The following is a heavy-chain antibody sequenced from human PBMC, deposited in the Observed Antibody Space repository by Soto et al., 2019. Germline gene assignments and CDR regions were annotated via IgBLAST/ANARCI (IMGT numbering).Heavy chain of an antibody. CDR3: ARGASAGVDY. J-gene: IGHJ4*02. V-gene: IGHV1-8*01. CDR2: MQPSTGRT. CDR1: GYSFTSLD. Sequence: ASVKVSCKASGYSFTSLDINWVRQTAGQGLEWMGWMQPSTGRTGYAQKSQGRVTMTRDTSINTAYMELTTLTSDDTAFYYCARGASAGVDYWGQGTLVTVSS. D-gene: IGHD1-26*01.